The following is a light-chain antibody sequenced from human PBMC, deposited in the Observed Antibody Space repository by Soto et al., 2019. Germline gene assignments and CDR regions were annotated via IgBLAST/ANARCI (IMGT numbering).Light chain of an antibody. V-gene: IGKV1-17*01. CDR2: AAS. CDR1: QSIRND. Sequence: DIQMTQSPSSLSASVGDRVTITCRASQSIRNDLGWYQQKSGKAPRRLIYAASTLHTGVPSRFSGRGTGREFTLTISSLPPEHFATYYCLHQNSYLALSFGGGTKVE. J-gene: IGKJ4*01. CDR3: LHQNSYLALS.